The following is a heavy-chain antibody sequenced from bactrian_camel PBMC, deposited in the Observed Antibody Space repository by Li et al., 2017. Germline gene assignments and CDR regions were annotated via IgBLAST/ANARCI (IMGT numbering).Heavy chain of an antibody. D-gene: IGHD1*01. V-gene: IGHV3S28*01. CDR1: GYTYNRNC. CDR3: AAERRLLAPCGDARDYKY. CDR2: IATGSGNT. J-gene: IGHJ4*01. Sequence: SCAASGYTYNRNCMAWFRQAPGKEREGVARIATGSGNTYYADSVKGRFTISQDNAKNTLTLQMDSLKPEDTAMYYCAAERRLLAPCGDARDYKYRGQGTQVTVS.